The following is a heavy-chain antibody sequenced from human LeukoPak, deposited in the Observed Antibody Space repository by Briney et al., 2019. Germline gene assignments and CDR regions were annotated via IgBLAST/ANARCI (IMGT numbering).Heavy chain of an antibody. J-gene: IGHJ4*02. Sequence: PGRSLRLSCVASGFTFSRFGMHWVRQAPGKGLEWVAAISNDGNNKVYADSVKGRFTISRDNSKNTLYVEMNSLRVEDTAVYYCMNYHGDDNFDYWGQGTLVTVSS. CDR2: ISNDGNNK. D-gene: IGHD1-1*01. CDR1: GFTFSRFG. CDR3: MNYHGDDNFDY. V-gene: IGHV3-30*18.